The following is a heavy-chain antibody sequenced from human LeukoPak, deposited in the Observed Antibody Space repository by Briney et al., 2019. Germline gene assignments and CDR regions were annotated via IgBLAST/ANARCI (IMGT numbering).Heavy chain of an antibody. Sequence: ASVTVSCKVSGSSLTELSIHWVRQAPGRGLGWMGGFRPEDDDTIYTQKFRGRVTVTEDTSTDTGYLDLRSLTSDDTAVYYCATRNSYDTSGYFYSSPTYFDFWGRGTLVTVSP. CDR1: GSSLTELS. CDR2: FRPEDDDT. D-gene: IGHD3-22*01. J-gene: IGHJ2*01. CDR3: ATRNSYDTSGYFYSSPTYFDF. V-gene: IGHV1-24*01.